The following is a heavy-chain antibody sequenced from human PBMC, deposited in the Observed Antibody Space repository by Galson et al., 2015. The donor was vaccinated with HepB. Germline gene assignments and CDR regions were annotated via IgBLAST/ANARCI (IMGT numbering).Heavy chain of an antibody. V-gene: IGHV3-21*01. CDR3: ARDSLLGTPGAFDI. CDR2: ISSSSSYI. CDR1: GFTFSSYS. J-gene: IGHJ3*02. Sequence: SLRLSCAASGFTFSSYSMNWVRQAPGKGLEWVSSISSSSSYIYYADSVKGRFTISRDNAKNSLYLQMNSLRAEDTAVYYCARDSLLGTPGAFDIWGQGTMVTVSS. D-gene: IGHD3-10*01.